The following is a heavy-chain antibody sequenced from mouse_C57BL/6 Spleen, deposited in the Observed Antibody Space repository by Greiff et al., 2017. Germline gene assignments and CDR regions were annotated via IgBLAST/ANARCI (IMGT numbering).Heavy chain of an antibody. J-gene: IGHJ2*01. CDR2: INPSSGYT. CDR1: GYTFTGYW. V-gene: IGHV1-7*01. CDR3: ARLKLLDGSSYLGYLDY. Sequence: QVQLQQSGAELAKPGASVKLSCKASGYTFTGYWMHWVQQRPGQGLEWIGYINPSSGYTKYTQKFKDKATLTADKASSTAYMQLSSLTYEDSAVYYCARLKLLDGSSYLGYLDYWGQGTTLTVSS. D-gene: IGHD1-1*01.